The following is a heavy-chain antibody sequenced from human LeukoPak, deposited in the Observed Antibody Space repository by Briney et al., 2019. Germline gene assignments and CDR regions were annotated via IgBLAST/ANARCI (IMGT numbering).Heavy chain of an antibody. CDR2: ISSSSYI. J-gene: IGHJ4*02. CDR1: GFTFSSYS. CDR3: ARGTCSGGSCYQDFDY. Sequence: GGSLRLSCAASGFTFSSYSMNWVRQAPGKGLEWVSSISSSSYIYYADSVKGRFTISRDNAKDSLYLQMNSLRAEDTAVYYCARGTCSGGSCYQDFDYWGQGTLVTVSS. V-gene: IGHV3-21*01. D-gene: IGHD2-15*01.